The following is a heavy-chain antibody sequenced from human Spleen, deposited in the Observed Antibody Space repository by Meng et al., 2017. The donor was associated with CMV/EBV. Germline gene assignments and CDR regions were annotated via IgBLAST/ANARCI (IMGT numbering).Heavy chain of an antibody. D-gene: IGHD3-16*01. CDR1: GFTFSDYS. V-gene: IGHV3-21*01. J-gene: IGHJ4*02. Sequence: CAASGFTFSDYSMNWVRQAPGKGLEWVSSISTTSSYIYYADSVKGRFTISRDNAKNSLYLQMNSLRTEDTAVYYCARGESGTYVDYWGQGTLVTVSS. CDR3: ARGESGTYVDY. CDR2: ISTTSSYI.